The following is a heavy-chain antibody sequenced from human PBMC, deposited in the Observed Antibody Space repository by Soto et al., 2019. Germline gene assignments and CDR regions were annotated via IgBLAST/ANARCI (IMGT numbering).Heavy chain of an antibody. CDR1: GYSFTSYW. V-gene: IGHV5-51*01. CDR2: IYPGDSDT. CDR3: ARLTPYDFWSGYSPQGWFDP. J-gene: IGHJ5*02. Sequence: PGESLKISCKGSGYSFTSYWIGWVRQMPWKGLEWMGIIYPGDSDTRYSPSFQGQVTISADKSISTAYLQWSSLKASDTAMYYCARLTPYDFWSGYSPQGWFDPWGQGTLVTVSS. D-gene: IGHD3-3*01.